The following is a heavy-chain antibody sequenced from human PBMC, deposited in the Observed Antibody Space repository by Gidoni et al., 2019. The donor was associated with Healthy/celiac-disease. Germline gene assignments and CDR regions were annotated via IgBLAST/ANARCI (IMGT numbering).Heavy chain of an antibody. J-gene: IGHJ4*02. Sequence: QLQLQESGPGLVKPSETLSLPCTVSGGSISSSSYYWGWIRQPPGKGLEWIGSIYYSGSTYYNPSLKSRVTISVDTSKNQFSLKLSSVTAADTAVYYCARGVATTPDYWGQGTLVTVSS. CDR1: GGSISSSSYY. CDR3: ARGVATTPDY. CDR2: IYYSGST. V-gene: IGHV4-39*01. D-gene: IGHD5-12*01.